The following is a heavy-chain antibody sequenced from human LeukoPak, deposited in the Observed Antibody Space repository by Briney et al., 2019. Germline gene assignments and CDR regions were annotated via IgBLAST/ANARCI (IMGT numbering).Heavy chain of an antibody. Sequence: SETLSLTCTVSGGSISRSRDYWGWIRQPPGKGLEWIGGINHSKSTNYNPSLKSRVTISVDTSKNQFSLNLSSVTAADTAVYYCARSRGYTGYDPFDYWGQGTLVTVSS. CDR1: GGSISRSRDY. D-gene: IGHD5-12*01. CDR2: INHSKST. V-gene: IGHV4-39*07. J-gene: IGHJ4*02. CDR3: ARSRGYTGYDPFDY.